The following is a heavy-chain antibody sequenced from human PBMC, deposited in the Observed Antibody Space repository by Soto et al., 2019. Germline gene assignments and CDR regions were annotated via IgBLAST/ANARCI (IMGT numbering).Heavy chain of an antibody. CDR3: ATEYYYDSSGYYYLLF. Sequence: VKVSCKVSGYTLTELSMHWVRQAPGKGLEWMGGFDPEDGETIYAQKFQGRVTMTEDTSTDTAYMELSSLRSEDTAVYYCATEYYYDSSGYYYLLFWGQGTLVTVSS. J-gene: IGHJ4*02. CDR2: FDPEDGET. CDR1: GYTLTELS. D-gene: IGHD3-22*01. V-gene: IGHV1-24*01.